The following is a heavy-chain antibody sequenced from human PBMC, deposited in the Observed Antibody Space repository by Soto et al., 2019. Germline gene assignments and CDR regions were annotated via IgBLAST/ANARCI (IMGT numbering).Heavy chain of an antibody. CDR3: ARGPRSRVPRVPATPVRGRYYYYGMDV. CDR1: GGSFSGYY. V-gene: IGHV4-34*01. CDR2: INHSGST. D-gene: IGHD2-2*01. Sequence: SETLSLTCAVYGGSFSGYYWSWIRQPPGKGLEWIGEINHSGSTNYNPSLKSRVTISVDTSKNQFSLKLSSVTAADTAVYYCARGPRSRVPRVPATPVRGRYYYYGMDVWGQGTTVTVSS. J-gene: IGHJ6*02.